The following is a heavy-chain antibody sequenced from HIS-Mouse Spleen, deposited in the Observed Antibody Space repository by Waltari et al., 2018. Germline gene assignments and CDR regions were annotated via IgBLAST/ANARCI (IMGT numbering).Heavy chain of an antibody. V-gene: IGHV4-39*07. CDR2: IYYSGST. CDR3: ARDRELYFDY. D-gene: IGHD1-26*01. CDR1: GGSISSSSYY. J-gene: IGHJ4*02. Sequence: QLQLQASGPGLVKPSETLSLTCTVSGGSISSSSYYWGWIRQPPGKGLEWIGSIYYSGSTYYNPSLKSRVTISVDTSKNQFSLKLSSVTAADTAVYYCARDRELYFDYWGQGTLVTVSS.